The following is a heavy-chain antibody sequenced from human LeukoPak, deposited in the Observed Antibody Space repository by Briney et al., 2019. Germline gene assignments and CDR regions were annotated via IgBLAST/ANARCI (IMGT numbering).Heavy chain of an antibody. V-gene: IGHV1-2*02. CDR1: GYTFTGYY. D-gene: IGHD3-3*01. CDR2: INPNSGGT. Sequence: GASVNVSCKASGYTFTGYYMHWVRQAPGQGLEWMGWINPNSGGTNYAQKFQGRVTMTRDTSISTAYMELSRLRSDDTAVYYCARDLDFWSGYEYYYYGMDVWGQGTTVTVSS. CDR3: ARDLDFWSGYEYYYYGMDV. J-gene: IGHJ6*02.